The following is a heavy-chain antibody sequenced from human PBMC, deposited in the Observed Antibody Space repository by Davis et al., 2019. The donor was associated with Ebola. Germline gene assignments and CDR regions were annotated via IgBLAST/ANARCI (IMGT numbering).Heavy chain of an antibody. D-gene: IGHD6-13*01. CDR2: IWYDGSNK. V-gene: IGHV3-33*01. Sequence: GESLKISCAASGFTFSSYGMHWVRQAPGKGLEWVAVIWYDGSNKYYADSVKGRFTISRDNSKNTLYLQINSLRAEDTAVYYCARDWAAAAGQAFDYWGQGTLVTVSS. J-gene: IGHJ4*02. CDR3: ARDWAAAAGQAFDY. CDR1: GFTFSSYG.